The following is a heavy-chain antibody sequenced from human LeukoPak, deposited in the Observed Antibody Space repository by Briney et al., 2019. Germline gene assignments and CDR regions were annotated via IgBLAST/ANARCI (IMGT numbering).Heavy chain of an antibody. J-gene: IGHJ6*03. D-gene: IGHD2-2*01. Sequence: GASVKVSCKASGYTFTSYGISWVRQAPGQGLEWMGWISAYNGNTNYARKLQGRVTVTTDTSTSTAYMELRSLTSGDTAVYYCTRDRLDYCSSTSCYPYYYYYTDVWGKGTTVTVSS. CDR1: GYTFTSYG. CDR2: ISAYNGNT. CDR3: TRDRLDYCSSTSCYPYYYYYTDV. V-gene: IGHV1-18*01.